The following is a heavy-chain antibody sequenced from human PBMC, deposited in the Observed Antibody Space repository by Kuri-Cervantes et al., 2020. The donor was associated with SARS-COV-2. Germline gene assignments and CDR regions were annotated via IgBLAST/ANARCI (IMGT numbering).Heavy chain of an antibody. CDR3: ARSGKYSGPRHGMDV. CDR1: GYTFTGYY. J-gene: IGHJ6*02. CDR2: INPNSGGT. D-gene: IGHD6-6*01. V-gene: IGHV1-2*04. Sequence: ASVKVSCKASGYTFTGYYMHWVRQAPGQGLEWMGWINPNSGGTNYAQKFQGWVTMTRDTSISTAYMELSRLRSDDTAVYYCARSGKYSGPRHGMDVWGQGTTVTVSS.